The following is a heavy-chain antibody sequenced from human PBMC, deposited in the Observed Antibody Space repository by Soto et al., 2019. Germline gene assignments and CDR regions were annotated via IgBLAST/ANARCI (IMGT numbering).Heavy chain of an antibody. V-gene: IGHV1-18*01. D-gene: IGHD3-3*01. Sequence: ASVNVSCKASGYPFDTYCINWVRQAPGQRPEWMGWISAYNGQTDYAQNFQGRVTMATDTSTNTAYMELRNLRSDDTAVYYCARDPHAFWNSYFFDPWGPGTLVTVSS. CDR3: ARDPHAFWNSYFFDP. CDR1: GYPFDTYC. J-gene: IGHJ5*02. CDR2: ISAYNGQT.